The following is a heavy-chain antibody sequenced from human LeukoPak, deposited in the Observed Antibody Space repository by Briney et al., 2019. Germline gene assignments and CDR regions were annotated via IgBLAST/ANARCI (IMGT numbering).Heavy chain of an antibody. D-gene: IGHD2/OR15-2a*01. CDR1: GFTVNYAW. V-gene: IGHV3-7*01. Sequence: ESGGSLRPSCAASGFTVNYAWTSSVRQAPGRGLEWVATIKQHGSEKLYVDSVKGRFTISRDNTKSSLYLQMNRLGAEDTAVYYCARIGIDYLASYHFDYRGQGTLVTVSS. J-gene: IGHJ4*02. CDR3: ARIGIDYLASYHFDY. CDR2: IKQHGSEK.